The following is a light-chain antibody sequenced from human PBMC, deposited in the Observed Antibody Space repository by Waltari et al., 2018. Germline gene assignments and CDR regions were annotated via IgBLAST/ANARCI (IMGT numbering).Light chain of an antibody. Sequence: DIQMTQSPSTLSASVGDRVTITCRASQRISPWLAWFQQKPGKAPQLLIYKESILQSGVPSRFSGSGAGTECTLTISSLQPDDLATYYGQDYNTYTFGQGTKVGIK. CDR2: KES. CDR1: QRISPW. J-gene: IGKJ1*01. V-gene: IGKV1-5*03. CDR3: QDYNTYT.